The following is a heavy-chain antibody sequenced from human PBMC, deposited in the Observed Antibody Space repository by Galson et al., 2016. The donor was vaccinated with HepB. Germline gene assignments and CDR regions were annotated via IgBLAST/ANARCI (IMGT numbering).Heavy chain of an antibody. Sequence: PALVKPTQTLTLTCTFSGFSLSTGGMGLSWIRQPPGKALEWLARIDWADGKYYSTSLKTRLTISKDTSKNQVVLRMTNMDPVDTATYYCARIQTAYCSSTSCYALAFWGQGTLVTVSS. CDR3: ARIQTAYCSSTSCYALAF. V-gene: IGHV2-70*11. CDR2: IDWADGK. CDR1: GFSLSTGGMG. J-gene: IGHJ4*02. D-gene: IGHD2-2*01.